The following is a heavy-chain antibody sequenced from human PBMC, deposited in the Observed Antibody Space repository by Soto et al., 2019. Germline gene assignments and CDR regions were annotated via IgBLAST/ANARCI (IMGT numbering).Heavy chain of an antibody. CDR2: INSDGSST. V-gene: IGHV3-74*01. Sequence: EVQLVESGGGLVQPGGSLRLSCAASGFTFSDNWMHWVRRAPGKGLVWVSRINSDGSSTSFADSVKGRFTISRDNAKNTLDLQMNSLRAEDTAVYYCARDLTVTGRGVLDYWGQGTLVIVSS. D-gene: IGHD6-19*01. J-gene: IGHJ4*02. CDR3: ARDLTVTGRGVLDY. CDR1: GFTFSDNW.